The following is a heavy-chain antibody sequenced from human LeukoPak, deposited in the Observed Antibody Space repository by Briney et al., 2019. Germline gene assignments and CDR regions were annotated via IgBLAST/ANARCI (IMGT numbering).Heavy chain of an antibody. CDR3: ARHRLSYDYVWGSYRFSVYAFDI. V-gene: IGHV4-59*08. CDR2: IYYSGST. Sequence: PSETLSLTCTVSGGSISSYYWSWIRQPPGKGLEWIGYIYYSGSTNYNPSLKSRVTISVDTSENQFSLKLSSVTAADTAVYYCARHRLSYDYVWGSYRFSVYAFDIWGQGTMVTVSS. CDR1: GGSISSYY. D-gene: IGHD3-16*02. J-gene: IGHJ3*02.